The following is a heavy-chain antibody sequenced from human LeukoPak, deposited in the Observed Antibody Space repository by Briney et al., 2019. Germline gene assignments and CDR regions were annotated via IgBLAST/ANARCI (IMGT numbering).Heavy chain of an antibody. V-gene: IGHV4-34*01. J-gene: IGHJ4*02. CDR2: INDSGSP. CDR1: GGSSRGYY. D-gene: IGHD6-19*01. Sequence: SETLSLTCAVYGGSSRGYYWNWLWIRQSPGKGLEWIGEINDSGSPNYNPSLKSRVTISENKSLNQFSLRLSSVTAADTAVYYCAIGSGWLEYYFDYWGQGTLVTVSS. CDR3: AIGSGWLEYYFDY.